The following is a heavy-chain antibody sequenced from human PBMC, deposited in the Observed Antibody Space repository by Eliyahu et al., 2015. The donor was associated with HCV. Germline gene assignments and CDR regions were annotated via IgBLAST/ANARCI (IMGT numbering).Heavy chain of an antibody. CDR1: GGSISSYY. V-gene: IGHV4-59*08. Sequence: QVQLQESGPGLVKPSETLSLTCTVSGGSISSYYWSWIRQPPGKGLEWIGYIYYSGSTNYNPSLKSRVTISVDTSKNQFSLKLSSVTAADTAVYYCARQTTIFGVVIIGLGAFDIWGQGTMVTVSS. J-gene: IGHJ3*02. CDR2: IYYSGST. D-gene: IGHD3-3*01. CDR3: ARQTTIFGVVIIGLGAFDI.